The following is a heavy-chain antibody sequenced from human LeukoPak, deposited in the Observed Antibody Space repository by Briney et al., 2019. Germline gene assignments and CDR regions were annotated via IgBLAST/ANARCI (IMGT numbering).Heavy chain of an antibody. CDR3: ARVQVSSSWSRPFDY. Sequence: GGSLRLSCAASGFTFSNYAMHWVRQAPGKGLEWVAVISYGVTNEYYADSVKGRFTISRDNSKNTLYLQMNSLRVEDTAVYYCARVQVSSSWSRPFDYWGQGILVTVSS. D-gene: IGHD6-13*01. CDR2: ISYGVTNE. CDR1: GFTFSNYA. J-gene: IGHJ4*02. V-gene: IGHV3-30-3*01.